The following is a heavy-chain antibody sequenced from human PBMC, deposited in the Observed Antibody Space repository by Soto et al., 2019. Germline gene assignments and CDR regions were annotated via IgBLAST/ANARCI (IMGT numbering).Heavy chain of an antibody. CDR2: IYYSGST. CDR1: GGSISSYY. V-gene: IGHV4-59*01. CDR3: ARTCYSSSWYVDWFDP. Sequence: SETLSLTCTVSGGSISSYYWSWIRQPPGKGLEWIGYIYYSGSTNYNPSLKSRVTISVDTSKNQFSLKLSSVTAADTAVYYCARTCYSSSWYVDWFDPWGQGTLVTVSS. D-gene: IGHD6-13*01. J-gene: IGHJ5*02.